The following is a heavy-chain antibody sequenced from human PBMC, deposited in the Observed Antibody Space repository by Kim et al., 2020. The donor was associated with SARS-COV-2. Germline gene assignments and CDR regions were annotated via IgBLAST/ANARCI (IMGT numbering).Heavy chain of an antibody. J-gene: IGHJ4*02. V-gene: IGHV1-24*01. D-gene: IGHD3-22*01. Sequence: ASVKVSCKVSGYPLTELSMHWVRQAPGKGLEWMGGFDPEDGETIYAQKFQGRVTMTEDTSTDTAYMDLSSLRSEDTAVYYCATLDSSGYYKEYYFDYWGQGTLVTVSS. CDR3: ATLDSSGYYKEYYFDY. CDR2: FDPEDGET. CDR1: GYPLTELS.